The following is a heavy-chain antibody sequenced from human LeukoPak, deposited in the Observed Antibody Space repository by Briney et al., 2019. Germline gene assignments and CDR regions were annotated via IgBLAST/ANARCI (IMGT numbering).Heavy chain of an antibody. CDR2: IIPILGIA. J-gene: IGHJ4*02. V-gene: IGHV1-69*04. D-gene: IGHD2-2*01. CDR1: GGTFSSYA. CDR3: AGDIVVVPAALDY. Sequence: SVKVSCKASGGTFSSYAISWVRQAPGQGLEWMGRIIPILGIANYAQKFQGRVTITADKSTSTAYMELSSLRSEDTAVYYCAGDIVVVPAALDYWGQGTLVTVSS.